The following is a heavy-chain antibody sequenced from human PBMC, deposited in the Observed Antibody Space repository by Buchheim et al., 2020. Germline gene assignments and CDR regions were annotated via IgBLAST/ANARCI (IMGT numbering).Heavy chain of an antibody. CDR1: GFSFSSHW. CDR3: ASPLPDNVF. Sequence: EVQLVESGGGLVQPGGSLRLSCAASGFSFSSHWMSWVRQAPGKGLEWVAHIKQGGSESSYVDSVEGRFTISSDDATNSFFLQMNSLRAEDTAVYYCASPLPDNVFWGQGTL. CDR2: IKQGGSES. J-gene: IGHJ4*02. D-gene: IGHD1-14*01. V-gene: IGHV3-7*03.